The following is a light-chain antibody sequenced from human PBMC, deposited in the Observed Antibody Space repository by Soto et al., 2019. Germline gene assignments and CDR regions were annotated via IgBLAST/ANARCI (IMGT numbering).Light chain of an antibody. CDR3: SSYSSSGTLFV. CDR1: GSDVGGHNY. J-gene: IGLJ1*01. Sequence: QSVLTQPASVSGSPGRSITVSCAGTGSDVGGHNYVSWFQQHPGQAPKLLIYEVTTRPSGVSTRFSGSKSGNTASLTISGLQAEDEADYHCSSYSSSGTLFVFGTGTKVTVL. CDR2: EVT. V-gene: IGLV2-14*01.